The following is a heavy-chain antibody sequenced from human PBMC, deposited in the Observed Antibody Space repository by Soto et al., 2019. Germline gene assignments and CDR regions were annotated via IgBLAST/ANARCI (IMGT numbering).Heavy chain of an antibody. Sequence: QVQLVQSGAEVKKPGSSVKVSCKASGGTFSSYAISWVRQAPGQGLESMGGIIPIFGTANYAQKFQGRVTITADESTRTGSMELSSLRAEGTAVYYCARDSKAFQYSGSYYYFDDLGQGTLVTVFS. D-gene: IGHD1-26*01. CDR3: ARDSKAFQYSGSYYYFDD. V-gene: IGHV1-69*01. J-gene: IGHJ4*02. CDR1: GGTFSSYA. CDR2: IIPIFGTA.